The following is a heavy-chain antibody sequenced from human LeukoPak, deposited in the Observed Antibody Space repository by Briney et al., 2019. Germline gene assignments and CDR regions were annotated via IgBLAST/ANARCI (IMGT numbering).Heavy chain of an antibody. D-gene: IGHD4-11*01. J-gene: IGHJ4*02. CDR1: GFTFSTYG. CDR3: AKGYSNYWDY. CDR2: ISGSGGST. Sequence: GGSLRLSCAASGFTFSTYGVSWVRQAPGKGLEWVSGISGSGGSTYYADSVKGRFTISRDNSKNTLYLQMNSLRAEDTAVYYCAKGYSNYWDYWGQGTLVTVSS. V-gene: IGHV3-23*01.